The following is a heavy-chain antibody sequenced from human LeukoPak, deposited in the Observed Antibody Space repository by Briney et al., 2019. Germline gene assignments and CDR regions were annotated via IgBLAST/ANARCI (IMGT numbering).Heavy chain of an antibody. Sequence: GASVKVSCKASGGTFSSYAISWVRQAAGQGLEWMGRIIPILGIAIYAQKFQGRVTITADKSTSTAYMELSSLRSEDTAVYYCARSEMAPWADIWGQGTMVTVSS. CDR2: IIPILGIA. CDR3: ARSEMAPWADI. J-gene: IGHJ3*02. V-gene: IGHV1-69*04. D-gene: IGHD5-24*01. CDR1: GGTFSSYA.